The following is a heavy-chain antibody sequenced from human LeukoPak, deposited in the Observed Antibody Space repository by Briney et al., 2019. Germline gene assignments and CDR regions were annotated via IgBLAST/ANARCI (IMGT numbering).Heavy chain of an antibody. CDR1: GGSISSSSYY. CDR2: IYYSGST. D-gene: IGHD3-22*01. V-gene: IGHV4-39*01. J-gene: IGHJ2*01. Sequence: SETLSLTCTVSGGSISSSSYYWGWIRQPPGKGLEWIGSIYYSGSTYYNPSLKSRVTISVDTSKNQFSLKLSSVTAADTAVYYCATYDSSGYYPYWYFDLWGRRTLVTVSS. CDR3: ATYDSSGYYPYWYFDL.